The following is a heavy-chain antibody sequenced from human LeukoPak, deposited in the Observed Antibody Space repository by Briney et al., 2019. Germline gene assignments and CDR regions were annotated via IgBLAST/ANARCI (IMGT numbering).Heavy chain of an antibody. CDR3: ARESNWNANPFDY. J-gene: IGHJ4*02. CDR1: GFTFSTYA. V-gene: IGHV3-33*01. CDR2: IWYDGSNK. Sequence: PGGSLRLSCAASGFTFSTYAMHWVRQAPGKGLEWVAVIWYDGSNKYYADSVKGRFTISRDNSKNTLYLQMNSLRAEDTAVYYCARESNWNANPFDYWGQGTLVTVSS. D-gene: IGHD1-20*01.